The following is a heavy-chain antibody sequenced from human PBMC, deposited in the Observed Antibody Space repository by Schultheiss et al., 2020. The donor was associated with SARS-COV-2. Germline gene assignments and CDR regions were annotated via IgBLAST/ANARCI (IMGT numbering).Heavy chain of an antibody. D-gene: IGHD5-18*01. J-gene: IGHJ3*02. CDR1: GGSFSGYY. CDR2: INHSGST. CDR3: ALPGAGYSYGSDDAFDI. Sequence: SQTLSLTCAVYGGSFSGYYWSWIRQPPGKGLEWIGEINHSGSTHYNPSLKSRVTISVDTSKNQFSLKLSSVTAADTAVYYCALPGAGYSYGSDDAFDIWGQGTMVTVSS. V-gene: IGHV4-34*01.